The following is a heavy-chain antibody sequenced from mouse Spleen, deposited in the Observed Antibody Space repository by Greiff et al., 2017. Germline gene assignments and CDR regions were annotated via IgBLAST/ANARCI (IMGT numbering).Heavy chain of an antibody. CDR3: ARKDYGYGGYYYAMEY. CDR1: GFSLTSYG. D-gene: IGHD2-2*01. CDR2: IWSGGST. Sequence: VKLVESGPGLVQPSQSLSITCTVSGFSLTSYGVHWVRQSPGKGLEWLGVIWSGGSTDYNAAFISRLSISKDNSKSQVFFKMNSLQANDTAIYYCARKDYGYGGYYYAMEYWGQGTSVTVSS. J-gene: IGHJ4*01. V-gene: IGHV2-2*02.